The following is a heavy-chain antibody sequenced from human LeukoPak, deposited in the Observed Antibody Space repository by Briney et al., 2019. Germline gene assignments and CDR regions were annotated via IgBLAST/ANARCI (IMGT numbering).Heavy chain of an antibody. Sequence: SETLSLTCAVYGGSFSGYYWSWIRQPPGKGLEWIGEINHSGSTNYNPSLKSRVTISVDTSKSQFSLKLSSVTAADTAVYYCARGGEGYFDYWGQGTLVTVSS. CDR1: GGSFSGYY. CDR3: ARGGEGYFDY. V-gene: IGHV4-34*01. D-gene: IGHD7-27*01. CDR2: INHSGST. J-gene: IGHJ4*02.